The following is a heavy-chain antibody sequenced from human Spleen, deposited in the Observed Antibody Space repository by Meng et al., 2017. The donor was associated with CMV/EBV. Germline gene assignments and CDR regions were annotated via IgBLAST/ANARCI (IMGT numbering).Heavy chain of an antibody. Sequence: QVQLVEAGGGVVQPGGSLRLFCSASGFTFSSYGMHWVRQAPGKGLEWVAFIRYDGSNKYYADSVKGRFTISRDNSKNTLYLQMNSLRAEDTAVYYCAKDLGSYGPFDYWGQGTLVTVSS. J-gene: IGHJ4*02. CDR1: GFTFSSYG. CDR3: AKDLGSYGPFDY. D-gene: IGHD2-21*01. CDR2: IRYDGSNK. V-gene: IGHV3-30*02.